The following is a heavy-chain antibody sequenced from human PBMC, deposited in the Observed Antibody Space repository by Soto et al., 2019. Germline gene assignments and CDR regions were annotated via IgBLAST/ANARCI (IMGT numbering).Heavy chain of an antibody. CDR2: INAGNGNT. CDR3: ATETVTHYFDY. D-gene: IGHD3-10*01. CDR1: GYTFTTYA. V-gene: IGHV1-3*01. J-gene: IGHJ4*02. Sequence: QVQLVQSGAEVKKPGASVKVSCKASGYTFTTYAMHWVRQAPGQRLEWMGWINAGNGNTKYSQNFQGRVTITRDKSTSIAYMELSSLRSEDTAVYYCATETVTHYFDYWGQGTLVTVSS.